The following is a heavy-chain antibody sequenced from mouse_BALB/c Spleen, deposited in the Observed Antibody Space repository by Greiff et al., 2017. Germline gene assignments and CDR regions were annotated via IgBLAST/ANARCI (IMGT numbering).Heavy chain of an antibody. Sequence: EVKLMESGGGLVQPGGSRKLSCAASGFTFSSFGMHWVRQAPEKGLEWVAYISSGSITIYYADTVTGRFTISRDNPKNTQFMQITSLRSEDTAVYYGARLGGNSLICFAYWGQGTLVTVSA. CDR2: ISSGSITI. CDR1: GFTFSSFG. CDR3: ARLGGNSLICFAY. V-gene: IGHV5-17*02. J-gene: IGHJ3*01. D-gene: IGHD2-1*01.